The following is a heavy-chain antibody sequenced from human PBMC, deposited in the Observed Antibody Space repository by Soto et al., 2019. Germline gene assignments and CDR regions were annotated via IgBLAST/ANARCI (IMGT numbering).Heavy chain of an antibody. J-gene: IGHJ5*02. CDR1: GFTFSSYG. CDR3: AKGGSTVTDNLHWFDP. D-gene: IGHD4-17*01. V-gene: IGHV3-30*18. CDR2: ISYDGSNK. Sequence: GGSLRLSCAASGFTFSSYGMHWVRQAPGKGLEWVAVISYDGSNKYYADSVKGRFTISRDNSKNTLYLQMNSLRAEDTAVYYCAKGGSTVTDNLHWFDPWGQGTLVTVSS.